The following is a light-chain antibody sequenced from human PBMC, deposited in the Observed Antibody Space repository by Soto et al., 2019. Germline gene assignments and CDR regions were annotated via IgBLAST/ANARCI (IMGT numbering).Light chain of an antibody. CDR3: RCQASSLSYEV. CDR1: SCNIGTGYV. Sequence: QSVLTQPPSVSGDPGQTVTISCTGTSCNIGTGYVVPWYQQLPGTAPKLLIYDNSSRPSGVPDRFSGFKSDTTASLAITGLQAEDEADYYCRCQASSLSYEVFGGGTKLTVL. J-gene: IGLJ2*01. CDR2: DNS. V-gene: IGLV1-40*01.